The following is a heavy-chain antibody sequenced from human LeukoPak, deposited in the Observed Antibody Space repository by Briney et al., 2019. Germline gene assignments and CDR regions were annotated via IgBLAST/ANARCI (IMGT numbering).Heavy chain of an antibody. V-gene: IGHV3-53*01. CDR2: IYSGGST. J-gene: IGHJ6*03. CDR1: AFSVSSNY. D-gene: IGHD4-11*01. Sequence: GGSLRLSCAASAFSVSSNYMSWVRQAPGKGLEWVSVIYSGGSTYYADSVKGRFTISRDNSKNTLYLQMNSLRAEDTAVYYCARGLQYYYYYMDVWGKGTTVTISS. CDR3: ARGLQYYYYYMDV.